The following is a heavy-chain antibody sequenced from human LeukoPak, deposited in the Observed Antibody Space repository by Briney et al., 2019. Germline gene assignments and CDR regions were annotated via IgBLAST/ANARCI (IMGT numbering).Heavy chain of an antibody. V-gene: IGHV1-46*01. CDR2: INPSGGST. D-gene: IGHD4-17*01. CDR1: GYTFTSYY. Sequence: ASVKVSCKASGYTFTSYYMHWVRQAPGQGLEWMGIINPSGGSTSYAQKFQGRVTMTRDMSASTVYMELSSLRPEDTAVYYCAGPNYGSAFDYWGQGTLVTVSS. CDR3: AGPNYGSAFDY. J-gene: IGHJ4*02.